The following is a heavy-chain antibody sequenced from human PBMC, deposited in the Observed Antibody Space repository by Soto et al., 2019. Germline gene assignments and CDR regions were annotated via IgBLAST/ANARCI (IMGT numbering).Heavy chain of an antibody. V-gene: IGHV4-4*02. CDR2: VYDSGNT. D-gene: IGHD2-21*01. CDR3: ARVYVFVGLAFSFDY. J-gene: IGHJ4*02. Sequence: QVQLQESGPEVVKPSGTLSLSCAVSGGSFSTTHRWTWVRQAPGKGLEWIGEVYDSGNTNYSPSLKSRVTISQDKSKTEFYLKLPSVTAADTAVYYCARVYVFVGLAFSFDYWGQGALVTVSA. CDR1: GGSFSTTHR.